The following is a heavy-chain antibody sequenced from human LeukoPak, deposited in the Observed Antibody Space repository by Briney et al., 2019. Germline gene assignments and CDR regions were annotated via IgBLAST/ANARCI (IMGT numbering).Heavy chain of an antibody. Sequence: PGGSLRLTCAASGFTFSSYSMNWVRQAPGKGLEWVSYISGSSSTTYYADSAKGRFTISRDNAQNSLYLQMNSLRDEDTAVYYCATSGSYRFDYWGQGTLVTVSS. CDR1: GFTFSSYS. D-gene: IGHD1-26*01. CDR3: ATSGSYRFDY. J-gene: IGHJ4*02. CDR2: ISGSSSTT. V-gene: IGHV3-48*02.